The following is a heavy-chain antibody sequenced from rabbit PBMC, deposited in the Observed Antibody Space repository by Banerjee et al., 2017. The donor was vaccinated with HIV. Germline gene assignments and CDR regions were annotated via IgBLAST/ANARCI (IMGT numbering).Heavy chain of an antibody. CDR1: GFTLNSYC. Sequence: QSLEESGGALVKPGASLTLTCTVSGFTLNSYCICWVRQAPGKGLEWIACIGTGSSGYTYHASWAKDRFTITKTSTTTVTLQMTSLTAADTATYVCATAGYYRDGWAMKLWGPGSLVTVS. J-gene: IGHJ4*01. V-gene: IGHV1S40*01. D-gene: IGHD4-1*01. CDR2: IGTGSSGYT. CDR3: ATAGYYRDGWAMKL.